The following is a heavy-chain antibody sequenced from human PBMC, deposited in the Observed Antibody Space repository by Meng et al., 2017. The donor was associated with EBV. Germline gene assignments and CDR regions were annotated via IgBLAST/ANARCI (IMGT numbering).Heavy chain of an antibody. CDR2: INPSGGST. Sequence: LVQSGVEVKKHVDSVKVSCKASGYTFTSYYMHWVRQAPGQGLEWMGIINPSGGSTSYAQKFQDRVTMTRDTSTSTVYMELSSLRSEDTAVYYCARNGIAAWGWFDPWGQGTLVTVSS. D-gene: IGHD6-13*01. V-gene: IGHV1-46*01. J-gene: IGHJ5*02. CDR3: ARNGIAAWGWFDP. CDR1: GYTFTSYY.